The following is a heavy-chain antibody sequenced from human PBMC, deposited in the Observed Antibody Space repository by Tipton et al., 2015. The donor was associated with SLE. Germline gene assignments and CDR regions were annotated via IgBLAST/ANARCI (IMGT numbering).Heavy chain of an antibody. Sequence: SLRLSCEASGFTFSTYWMHWVRQGPGKGLVWVSRIYSDGSSTKYADSVKGRFTISRDNAKNMLYLQMNSLRAEDTAVYYCAKDGGVWGRNNRFDPWGQGTLVTVSS. CDR3: AKDGGVWGRNNRFDP. J-gene: IGHJ5*02. CDR1: GFTFSTYW. CDR2: IYSDGSST. D-gene: IGHD3-16*01. V-gene: IGHV3-74*03.